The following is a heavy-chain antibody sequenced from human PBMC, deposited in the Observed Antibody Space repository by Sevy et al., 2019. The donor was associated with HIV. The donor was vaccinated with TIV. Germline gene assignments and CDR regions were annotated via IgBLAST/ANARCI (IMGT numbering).Heavy chain of an antibody. CDR1: GFIFSNYV. CDR2: IDERSVVT. Sequence: GGSLRLSCAASGFIFSNYVMTWVRQAPGKGLEWLATIDERSVVTHYANSVKGRFTVSRDNSMNTLYLQLYSLTAEDTAIYYCAKYRGPGLSDFDCWGQGTLVTVSS. J-gene: IGHJ4*02. D-gene: IGHD3-16*02. V-gene: IGHV3-23*01. CDR3: AKYRGPGLSDFDC.